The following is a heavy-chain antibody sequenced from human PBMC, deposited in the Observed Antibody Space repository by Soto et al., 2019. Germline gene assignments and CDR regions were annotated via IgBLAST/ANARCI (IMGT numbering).Heavy chain of an antibody. CDR3: ARVRRIIGHYYGC. J-gene: IGHJ4*02. Sequence: ASVQVSCTASGYTFTRYYMHWVRQAPGQGLEWMGIIHPSGGSTSYAQKLQGSATMTRDTSTSTVYMELGCLISEDTAVYWFARVRRIIGHYYGCWGQGTPVTVAS. CDR1: GYTFTRYY. CDR2: IHPSGGST. D-gene: IGHD3-10*01. V-gene: IGHV1-46*01.